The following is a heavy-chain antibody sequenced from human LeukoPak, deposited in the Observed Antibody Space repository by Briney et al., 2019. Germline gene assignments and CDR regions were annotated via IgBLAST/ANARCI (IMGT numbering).Heavy chain of an antibody. J-gene: IGHJ4*02. D-gene: IGHD4-17*01. CDR2: ISSSSSTI. V-gene: IGHV3-48*01. CDR3: AGVLGFSGDYDYFDY. CDR1: GSTFSSYS. Sequence: PGGSLRLSCAASGSTFSSYSMNWVRQAPGKGLEWVSYISSSSSTIYYADSVKGRFTISRDNAKNSLYLQMNSLRAEDTAVYYCAGVLGFSGDYDYFDYWGQGTLVTVSS.